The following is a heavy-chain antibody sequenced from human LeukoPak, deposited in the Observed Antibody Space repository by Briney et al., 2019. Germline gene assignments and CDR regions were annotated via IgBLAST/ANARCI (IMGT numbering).Heavy chain of an antibody. J-gene: IGHJ4*02. CDR2: ISTYNGYT. Sequence: VASVKVSCKASGYSFSRNGISWVRQAPGQGLEWMGWISTYNGYTNYGQKFQGRVTMTKDTSTNTAYMDLRTLRSDDTAVYYCARGYGDYASTYFDNWGQGTLVTVSS. CDR3: ARGYGDYASTYFDN. D-gene: IGHD4-17*01. CDR1: GYSFSRNG. V-gene: IGHV1-18*01.